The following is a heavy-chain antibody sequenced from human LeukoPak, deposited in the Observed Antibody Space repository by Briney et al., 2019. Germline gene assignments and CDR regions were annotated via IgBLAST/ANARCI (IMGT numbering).Heavy chain of an antibody. V-gene: IGHV1-69*05. CDR3: ASWMYSSSSLFDY. CDR2: IIPIFGTA. Sequence: GASVKVSCKASGGTFSSYAISWVRQAPGPGLEWMGGIIPIFGTANYAQKFQGRVTITTDESTSTAYMELSSLRSEDTAVYYCASWMYSSSSLFDYWGQGTLVTVSS. D-gene: IGHD6-6*01. J-gene: IGHJ4*02. CDR1: GGTFSSYA.